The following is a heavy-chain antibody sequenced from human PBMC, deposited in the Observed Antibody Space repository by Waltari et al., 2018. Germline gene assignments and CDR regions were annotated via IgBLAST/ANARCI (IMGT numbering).Heavy chain of an antibody. J-gene: IGHJ3*02. CDR1: GYTFTSYY. Sequence: QVQLVQSGAEVKKPGASVKVSCKASGYTFTSYYMHWVRQAPGPGLEWMGIINPRGGSKSYAQKFQGRVTMTRDTSTSTVYIELSSLRSEDTAVYYCARDRTAAGHDAFDIWGQGTMVTVSS. V-gene: IGHV1-46*01. CDR3: ARDRTAAGHDAFDI. D-gene: IGHD6-13*01. CDR2: INPRGGSK.